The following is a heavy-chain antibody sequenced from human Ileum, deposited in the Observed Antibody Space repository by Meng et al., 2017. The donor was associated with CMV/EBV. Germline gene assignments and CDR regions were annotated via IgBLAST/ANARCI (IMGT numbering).Heavy chain of an antibody. V-gene: IGHV4-61*01. CDR3: ARAPPLYCGGDCDAALGAFDI. Sequence: SETLSLTCTVSGGSVSSGSYYWSWIRQPPGKGLDWIGYISYSGSTNYNPSLKSRVTISVDTSKNQFSLKLSSVTAADTAVYYCARAPPLYCGGDCDAALGAFDIWGQGTMVTVSS. D-gene: IGHD2-21*01. CDR1: GGSVSSGSYY. J-gene: IGHJ3*02. CDR2: ISYSGST.